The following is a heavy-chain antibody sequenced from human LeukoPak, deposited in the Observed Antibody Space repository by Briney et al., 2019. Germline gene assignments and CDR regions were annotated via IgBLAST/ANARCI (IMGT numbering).Heavy chain of an antibody. CDR1: GYTFTGYY. J-gene: IGHJ4*02. CDR2: INPNSGGT. D-gene: IGHD3-10*01. Sequence: ASVKVSCKASGYTFTGYYMHWVRQAPGQGLEWMGWINPNSGGTNYAQKFQGRVTMTRDTSISTAYMELSRLSSHDTAVYYCARYLVRGVIILDYWGQGTLVTVSS. V-gene: IGHV1-2*02. CDR3: ARYLVRGVIILDY.